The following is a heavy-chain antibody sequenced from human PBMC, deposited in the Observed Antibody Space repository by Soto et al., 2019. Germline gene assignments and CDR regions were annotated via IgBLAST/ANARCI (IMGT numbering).Heavy chain of an antibody. D-gene: IGHD3-16*02. CDR2: INHSGST. CDR1: GGSFSGYY. J-gene: IGHJ4*02. Sequence: SETLSLTCAVYGGSFSGYYWSWIRQPPGKGLEWIGEINHSGSTNYNPSLKSRVTISVDTSKNQFSLKLSSVTAADTAVYYCARAPTSDYVWGSYRTRFDYWGQGTLVT. CDR3: ARAPTSDYVWGSYRTRFDY. V-gene: IGHV4-34*01.